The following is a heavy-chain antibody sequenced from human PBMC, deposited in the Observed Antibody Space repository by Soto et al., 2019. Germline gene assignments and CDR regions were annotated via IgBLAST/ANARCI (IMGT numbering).Heavy chain of an antibody. Sequence: ASETLSLTCAVYGGSFSGYYWSWIRQPPGKGLEWIGEINHSGSTNYNPSLKSRVTISVDTSKNQFSLKLSSVTAADTAVYYCARGRYCSGGSCYQTLYARKNNWFDPWGQGTLVTLAS. D-gene: IGHD2-15*01. V-gene: IGHV4-34*01. CDR2: INHSGST. J-gene: IGHJ5*02. CDR1: GGSFSGYY. CDR3: ARGRYCSGGSCYQTLYARKNNWFDP.